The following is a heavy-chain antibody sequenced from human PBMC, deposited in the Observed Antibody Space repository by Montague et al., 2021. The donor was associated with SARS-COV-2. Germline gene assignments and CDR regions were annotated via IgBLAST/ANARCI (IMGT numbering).Heavy chain of an antibody. V-gene: IGHV4-59*13. CDR2: TYYSGST. Sequence: SETLSLTCSVSGASISSYYWTWVRQPPEKGLQWLGHTYYSGSTXXXPSXXXRLTMTVDTSKNQFTLRLMSVTAADSAVYYCARVGGVIGEITHFDYWGKGMPVTVSS. CDR1: GASISSYY. J-gene: IGHJ4*03. CDR3: ARVGGVIGEITHFDY. D-gene: IGHD2-21*01.